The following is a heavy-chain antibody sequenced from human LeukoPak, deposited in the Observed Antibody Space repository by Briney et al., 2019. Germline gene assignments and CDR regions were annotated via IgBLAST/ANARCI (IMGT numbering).Heavy chain of an antibody. CDR2: ISGSGGST. D-gene: IGHD2-21*02. J-gene: IGHJ4*02. CDR1: GFTFSSYG. Sequence: PGGTLRLSCAASGFTFSSYGMSWVRQAPGKGLEWVSAISGSGGSTYYADSVKGRFTISRDNSKNTLYLQMNSLRAEDTAVYYCAKDRCGGDCYLDYWGQGTLVTISS. V-gene: IGHV3-23*01. CDR3: AKDRCGGDCYLDY.